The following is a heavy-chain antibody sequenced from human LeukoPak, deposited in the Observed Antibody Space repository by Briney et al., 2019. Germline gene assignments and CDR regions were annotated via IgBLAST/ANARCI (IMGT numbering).Heavy chain of an antibody. CDR1: GFTLSSYG. D-gene: IGHD5-18*01. CDR3: ARANGQLWTTPDY. J-gene: IGHJ4*02. Sequence: GGPLRLSCAASGFTLSSYGMHWVRQPQGEGLEWVAVISHDGSKKYSAESVKGRFTISRGNSKNTLYLQMNSLRAEDTAVYYCARANGQLWTTPDYWGQGTLVTISS. V-gene: IGHV3-30*03. CDR2: ISHDGSKK.